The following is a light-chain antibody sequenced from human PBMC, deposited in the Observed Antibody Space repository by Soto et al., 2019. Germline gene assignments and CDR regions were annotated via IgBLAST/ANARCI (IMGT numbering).Light chain of an antibody. CDR2: SNY. CDR1: SSNIESNT. V-gene: IGLV1-44*01. Sequence: QSVLTQPPSASGTPGQRVTISCSGSSSNIESNTVTWYQQLPGTAPKLVIYSNYDRPSGVPDRFSGSTSGTSASLVIRGLQSEDEADYYCAAWDDTLNGYVFGGGTKVTV. J-gene: IGLJ1*01. CDR3: AAWDDTLNGYV.